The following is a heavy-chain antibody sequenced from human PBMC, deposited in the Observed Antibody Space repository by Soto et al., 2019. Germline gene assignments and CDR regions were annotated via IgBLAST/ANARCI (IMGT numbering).Heavy chain of an antibody. CDR3: ARVVGAYSDYYYYGMDV. D-gene: IGHD5-18*01. J-gene: IGHJ6*02. CDR2: IYYSGST. CDR1: GGSISSSSYY. Sequence: PSETLSLTCTVSGGSISSSSYYWGWIRQPPGKGLEWIGSIYYSGSTYYNPSLKSRATISVDTSKNQFSLKLSSVTAADTAVYYCARVVGAYSDYYYYGMDVWGQGTTVTVSS. V-gene: IGHV4-39*01.